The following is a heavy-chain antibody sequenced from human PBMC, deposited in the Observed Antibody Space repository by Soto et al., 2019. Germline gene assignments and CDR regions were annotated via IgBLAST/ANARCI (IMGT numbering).Heavy chain of an antibody. CDR1: GGSISTYY. J-gene: IGHJ5*02. CDR2: IYASGST. V-gene: IGHV4-4*07. Sequence: PSETLSLTCTVSGGSISTYYWRWIRQPAGKGLEWIGRIYASGSTDYNPSLKSRVTMSIDTSKNQFSLKLSSVSAADTAVYYCARDLYGFDPRGQGTLVTVSS. CDR3: ARDLYGFDP. D-gene: IGHD3-16*01.